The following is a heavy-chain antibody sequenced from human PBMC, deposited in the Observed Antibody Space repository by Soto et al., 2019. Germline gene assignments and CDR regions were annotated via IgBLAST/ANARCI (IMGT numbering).Heavy chain of an antibody. Sequence: SETLSLTCTVSGGSVSSGSYYWSWIRQPPGKGLEWIGYIYYSGSTNYNHSLKSRVTISVDTSKNQFSLKLSSVTAADTAVYYCARRKYSGYDSYYYGMDVWGQGTTVTVSS. CDR2: IYYSGST. J-gene: IGHJ6*02. CDR3: ARRKYSGYDSYYYGMDV. D-gene: IGHD5-12*01. V-gene: IGHV4-61*01. CDR1: GGSVSSGSYY.